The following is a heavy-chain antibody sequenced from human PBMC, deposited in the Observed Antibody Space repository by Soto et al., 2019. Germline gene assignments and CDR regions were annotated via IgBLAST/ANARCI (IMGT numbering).Heavy chain of an antibody. V-gene: IGHV5-51*01. CDR3: ARVDTAMVFDY. CDR2: IYPGDSDT. D-gene: IGHD5-18*01. J-gene: IGHJ4*02. CDR1: GYSFTSYW. Sequence: GESLXXXXKGSGYSFTSYWIGWVRQMPGKGLEWMGIIYPGDSDTRYSPSFQGQVTISADKSISTAYLQWSSLKASDTAMYYCARVDTAMVFDYWGQGTLVTVSS.